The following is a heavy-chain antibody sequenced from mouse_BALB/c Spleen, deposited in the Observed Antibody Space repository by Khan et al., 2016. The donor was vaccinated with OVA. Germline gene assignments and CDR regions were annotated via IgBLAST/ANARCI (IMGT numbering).Heavy chain of an antibody. CDR2: IGPGSSNA. CDR3: ARENYSGRGYYAMDY. V-gene: IGHV1S41*01. CDR1: GYTFTSYC. Sequence: DLVKPGASVKLSCKASGYTFTSYCINWIKQRPGQGLEWIGRIGPGSSNAYYNDMFKDKATLTVDTSSNTAYIQLSSLSSEDSAVYFCARENYSGRGYYAMDYWGQGTSVTVSA. D-gene: IGHD1-1*01. J-gene: IGHJ4*01.